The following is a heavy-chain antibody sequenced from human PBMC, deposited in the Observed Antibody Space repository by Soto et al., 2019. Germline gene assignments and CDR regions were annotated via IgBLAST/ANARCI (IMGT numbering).Heavy chain of an antibody. D-gene: IGHD3-10*01. J-gene: IGHJ4*02. CDR2: ISGSGGST. CDR1: GFTFSSYA. Sequence: GGSLRLSCAASGFTFSSYAMSWVRQAPGKGLEWVSAISGSGGSTYYADSVKGRFTISRDNSKNTLYLQMNSLRAEDTAVYYCAKDEVSPLLAYGSGDWSGYWGQGTLVTVSS. CDR3: AKDEVSPLLAYGSGDWSGY. V-gene: IGHV3-23*01.